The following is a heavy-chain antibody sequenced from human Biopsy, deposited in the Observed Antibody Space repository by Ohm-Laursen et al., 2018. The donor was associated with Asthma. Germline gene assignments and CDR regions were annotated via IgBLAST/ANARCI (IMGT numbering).Heavy chain of an antibody. CDR3: AKSADYYDSTDYLDF. CDR2: ISWNSGNI. V-gene: IGHV3-9*01. D-gene: IGHD3-22*01. CDR1: GFSFDDCA. J-gene: IGHJ4*01. Sequence: SLRLSCAASGFSFDDCAMHWVRQAPGKGLEWVSSISWNSGNIDYADSVKGRFTISRDNAKNSLYLQMQSLRPADTAFYYCAKSADYYDSTDYLDFWGRRTLVTVSS.